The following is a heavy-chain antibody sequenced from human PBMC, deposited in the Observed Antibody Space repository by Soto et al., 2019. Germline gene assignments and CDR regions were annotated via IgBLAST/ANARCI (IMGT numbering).Heavy chain of an antibody. J-gene: IGHJ6*02. CDR2: INPNSGGT. Sequence: QVQLVQSGAEVKKPGASVKVSCKASGYTFTGYYMHWVRQAPGQGLEWMGWINPNSGGTNYAQKFQGWVTMTRDTSISTAYMELSRLRSDDTAVYYCAREGGARYCSGGSCYSFYYYYGMDVWGQGTTVTVSS. CDR3: AREGGARYCSGGSCYSFYYYYGMDV. V-gene: IGHV1-2*04. D-gene: IGHD2-15*01. CDR1: GYTFTGYY.